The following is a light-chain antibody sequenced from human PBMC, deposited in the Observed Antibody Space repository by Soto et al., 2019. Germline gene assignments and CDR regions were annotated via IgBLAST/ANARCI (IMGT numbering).Light chain of an antibody. V-gene: IGLV2-14*03. CDR2: DVS. J-gene: IGLJ1*01. CDR1: SSDVGGYNY. Sequence: QSALTQPASVSGSPGQSITISCTGTSSDVGGYNYVSWYQHHPGKAPKLMIYDVSHRPSGVSNRFSGSKSGNTASLNISGLQAEDEAEYYCTSYSSSGTDVFGPGTKLTVL. CDR3: TSYSSSGTDV.